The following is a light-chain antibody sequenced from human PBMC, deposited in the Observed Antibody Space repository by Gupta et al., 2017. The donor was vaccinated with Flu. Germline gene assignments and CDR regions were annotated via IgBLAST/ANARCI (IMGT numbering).Light chain of an antibody. J-gene: IGLJ1*01. CDR3: SSYTISSTRV. CDR2: DVT. CDR1: SSDVGGYNY. Sequence: QSALTQPASVSGSPGQSITISCTGTSSDVGGYNYVSWYQQHPGKAPKLMIYDVTNRPSGVSNRFSGSKSGNTASLTISGLQGEDEADYYCSSYTISSTRVFGTGTKVAVL. V-gene: IGLV2-14*01.